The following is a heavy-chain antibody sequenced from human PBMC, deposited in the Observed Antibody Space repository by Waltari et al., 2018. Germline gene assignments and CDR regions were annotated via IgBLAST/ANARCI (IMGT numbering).Heavy chain of an antibody. CDR2: ISSSSSYI. V-gene: IGHV3-21*01. D-gene: IGHD2-15*01. Sequence: EVQLVESGGGLVKPGGSLRLSCAASGFTFSSYSMNWVRQAPGKGLEWVSSISSSSSYIYYADSVKGRFTISRDNAKNSLYLQMNSLRAEGTAVYYCARGYCSGGSCYSVSYWGQGTLVTVSS. CDR1: GFTFSSYS. CDR3: ARGYCSGGSCYSVSY. J-gene: IGHJ4*02.